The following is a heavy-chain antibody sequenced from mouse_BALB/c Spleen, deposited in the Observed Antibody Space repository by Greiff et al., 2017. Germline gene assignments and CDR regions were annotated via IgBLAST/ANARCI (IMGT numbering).Heavy chain of an antibody. CDR1: GFTFSSYA. Sequence: EVKLVESGGGLVKPGGSLKLSCAASGFTFSSYAMSWVRQTPEKRLEWVATISSGGSYTYYPDSVKGRFTISRDNAKNTLYLQMSSLRSEDTAMYYCARLGWLLRAMDYWGQGTSVTVAS. CDR2: ISSGGSYT. J-gene: IGHJ4*01. CDR3: ARLGWLLRAMDY. D-gene: IGHD2-3*01. V-gene: IGHV5-9-3*01.